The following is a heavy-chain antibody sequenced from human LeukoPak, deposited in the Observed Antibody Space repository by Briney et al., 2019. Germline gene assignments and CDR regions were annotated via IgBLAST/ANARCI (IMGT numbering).Heavy chain of an antibody. Sequence: SETLSLTCTVSGGSISSYYWSWIRQPAGKGLEWIGRIYTSGSTNYNPSLKSRLTMSVDTSKNQFSLKLSSVTAADTAVYYCARVRLLWFGELPQYYFDYWGQGTLVTVSS. CDR1: GGSISSYY. J-gene: IGHJ4*02. CDR2: IYTSGST. CDR3: ARVRLLWFGELPQYYFDY. V-gene: IGHV4-4*07. D-gene: IGHD3-10*01.